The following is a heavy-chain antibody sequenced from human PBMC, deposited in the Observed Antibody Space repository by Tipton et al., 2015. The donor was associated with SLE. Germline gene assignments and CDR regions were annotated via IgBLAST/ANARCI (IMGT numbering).Heavy chain of an antibody. CDR3: ATRRPLTARLDY. J-gene: IGHJ4*02. CDR2: INHSGDT. Sequence: TLSLTCVVYGGSFSGYYWNWIRQPPGKGLEWIGEINHSGDTNYNPSLKSRVTISLDASKNQFSLKLNSVTAADTAVYYCATRRPLTARLDYWGQGTLVTVSS. CDR1: GGSFSGYY. D-gene: IGHD6-6*01. V-gene: IGHV4-34*01.